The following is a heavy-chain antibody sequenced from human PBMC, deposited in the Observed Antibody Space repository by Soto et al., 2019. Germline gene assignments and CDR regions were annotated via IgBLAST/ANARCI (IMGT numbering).Heavy chain of an antibody. D-gene: IGHD4-17*01. CDR3: ARLTTVPTYYGMDV. V-gene: IGHV2-70*01. CDR2: IYWDDDK. Sequence: VEPRLTHTLIYTFSGYSPSSRGVCFSSIRHPPGKALEWLALIYWDDDKYYSTSLKTRPPISKDTSKKQVVLTRRNMDPVDTATYYCARLTTVPTYYGMDVWGQGNTVT. CDR1: GYSPSSRGVC. J-gene: IGHJ6*01.